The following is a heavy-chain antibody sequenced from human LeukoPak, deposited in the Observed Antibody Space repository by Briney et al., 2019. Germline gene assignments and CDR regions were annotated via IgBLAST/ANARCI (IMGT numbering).Heavy chain of an antibody. D-gene: IGHD6-13*01. J-gene: IGHJ6*02. CDR3: ARVSSSSWYRFNHYGMDV. CDR1: GYTFTSYA. CDR2: IRTNTGNP. Sequence: ASVKVSCKASGYTFTSYAINWVRQAPGQGLEYMGWIRTNTGNPTYAQGFTGRFVFSLDTSVSTAYLQISSLKAEDTAVYYCARVSSSSWYRFNHYGMDVWGQGTTVTVSS. V-gene: IGHV7-4-1*02.